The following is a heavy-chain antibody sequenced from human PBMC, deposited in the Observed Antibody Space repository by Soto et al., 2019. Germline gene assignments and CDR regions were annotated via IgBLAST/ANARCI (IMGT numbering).Heavy chain of an antibody. CDR2: IDPIDSYT. CDR1: GYNFASYW. CDR3: ARRYCSSASCPRNYYGMDV. D-gene: IGHD2-2*01. Sequence: GESLKISCQGAGYNFASYWISWVRQMPGKGLEWMGRIDPIDSYTNYSPSFQGHVTISADKSISTAYLQWSSLKASDTAMYYCARRYCSSASCPRNYYGMDVWGQGTTVTVSS. J-gene: IGHJ6*02. V-gene: IGHV5-10-1*01.